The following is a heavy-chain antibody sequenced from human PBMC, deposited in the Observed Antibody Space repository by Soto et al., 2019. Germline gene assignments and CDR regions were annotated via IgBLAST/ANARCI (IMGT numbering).Heavy chain of an antibody. Sequence: GGSLRLSCAASGFTFSSYGMHWVRQAPGKGLEWVAVISYDGSNKYYADSVKGRFTISRDNSKNTLYLQMNSLRAEDTAVYYCARNLLRFLEWLRGMDVWGQGTTVTVSS. CDR2: ISYDGSNK. V-gene: IGHV3-30*03. CDR3: ARNLLRFLEWLRGMDV. CDR1: GFTFSSYG. D-gene: IGHD3-3*01. J-gene: IGHJ6*02.